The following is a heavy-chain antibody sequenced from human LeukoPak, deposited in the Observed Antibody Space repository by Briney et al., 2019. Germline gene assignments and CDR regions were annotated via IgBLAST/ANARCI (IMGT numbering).Heavy chain of an antibody. V-gene: IGHV4-59*08. CDR3: ARHPSWPDYGGTFDY. CDR1: GGPISSYY. J-gene: IGHJ4*02. CDR2: IYSSGNT. D-gene: IGHD4-17*01. Sequence: SETLSLTCTVSGGPISSYYWSWIRQPPGKGLEWIAYIYSSGNTNYNPSLRGRVTISVDTSKNQFSLRMNSVTAADTAVYYCARHPSWPDYGGTFDYWGQGALVIVSS.